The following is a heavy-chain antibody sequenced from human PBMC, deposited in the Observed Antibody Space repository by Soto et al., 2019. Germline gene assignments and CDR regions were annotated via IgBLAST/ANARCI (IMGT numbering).Heavy chain of an antibody. J-gene: IGHJ4*02. D-gene: IGHD1-26*01. V-gene: IGHV3-21*01. Sequence: GGSLRLSCAAPGFTFSSYSMNWVRQAPGKGLEWVSSISSSSSYIYYADSVKGRFTISRDNAKNSLYLQMNSLRAEDTAVYYCAREGSGSYYTADYWGQGTLVTVSS. CDR3: AREGSGSYYTADY. CDR2: ISSSSSYI. CDR1: GFTFSSYS.